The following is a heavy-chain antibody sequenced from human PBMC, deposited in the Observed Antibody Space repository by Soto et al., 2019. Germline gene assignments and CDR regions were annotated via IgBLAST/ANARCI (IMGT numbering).Heavy chain of an antibody. Sequence: VSGYSISSGYYWGWIRQPPGKGLEWIGSIYHSGSTYYNPSLKSRVTISVDTSKNQFSLKLSSVTAADTAVYYCAREYYDILTGYYIDYWGQGTLVTVSS. D-gene: IGHD3-9*01. CDR2: IYHSGST. CDR1: GYSISSGYY. V-gene: IGHV4-38-2*02. J-gene: IGHJ4*02. CDR3: AREYYDILTGYYIDY.